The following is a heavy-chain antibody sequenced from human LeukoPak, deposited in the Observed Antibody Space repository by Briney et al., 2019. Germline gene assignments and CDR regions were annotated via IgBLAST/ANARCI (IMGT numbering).Heavy chain of an antibody. CDR3: AREIAAAGTGDY. CDR1: GFTFSSYA. J-gene: IGHJ4*02. V-gene: IGHV3-30-3*01. CDR2: MSYDGSNK. D-gene: IGHD6-13*01. Sequence: GGSLRLSCAASGFTFSSYAMHWVRQAPGKGLEWVAVMSYDGSNKYYADSVKGRFTISRDNSKNTLYLQMNSLRAEDTAVYYCAREIAAAGTGDYWGQGTLVTVSS.